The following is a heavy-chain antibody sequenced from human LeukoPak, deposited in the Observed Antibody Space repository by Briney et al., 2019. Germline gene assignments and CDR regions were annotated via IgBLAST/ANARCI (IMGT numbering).Heavy chain of an antibody. V-gene: IGHV3-30*18. D-gene: IGHD3-10*01. CDR1: GFTFSSYG. CDR3: AKCGSGSNFDY. J-gene: IGHJ4*02. CDR2: ISYDGSNK. Sequence: GGSLRLSCAASGFTFSSYGIHWVRQAPGKGLEWVALISYDGSNKYYADSVKGRFTISRDNSKNTLYLQMNSLRAEDTAVYYCAKCGSGSNFDYWGQGILVTVSS.